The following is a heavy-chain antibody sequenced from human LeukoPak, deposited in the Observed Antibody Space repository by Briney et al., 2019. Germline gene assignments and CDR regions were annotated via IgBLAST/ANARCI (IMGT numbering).Heavy chain of an antibody. Sequence: ASVKVSCKAFNYTFTSYGISWVRQAPGKGLEWMAWISPYNGKTLYAEKYQGRVTLTAETSTDTAFMELTSLTSDDTAVYYCARDDDPIFGVVTPTAAYWGQGTLVTVSS. CDR3: ARDDDPIFGVVTPTAAY. CDR1: NYTFTSYG. CDR2: ISPYNGKT. D-gene: IGHD3-3*01. J-gene: IGHJ4*02. V-gene: IGHV1-18*01.